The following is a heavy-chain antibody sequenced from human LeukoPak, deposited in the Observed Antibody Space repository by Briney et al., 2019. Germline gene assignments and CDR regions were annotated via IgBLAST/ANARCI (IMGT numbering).Heavy chain of an antibody. V-gene: IGHV3-48*03. Sequence: GGSLRLSCAASGFTFSSYEMDWVRRAPGKGLEWVSYIGSSGGSRYYADSVKGRFTSSRDNAKNSLYLQMNSLRVEGTAVYYCAREDGDAFDIWGQGTVVSVSS. CDR1: GFTFSSYE. CDR2: IGSSGGSR. CDR3: AREDGDAFDI. D-gene: IGHD5-24*01. J-gene: IGHJ3*02.